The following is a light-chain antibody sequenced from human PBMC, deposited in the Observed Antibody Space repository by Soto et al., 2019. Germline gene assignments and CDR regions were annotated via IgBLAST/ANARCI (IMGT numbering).Light chain of an antibody. CDR1: NSNIGSHY. J-gene: IGLJ2*01. CDR3: GTWDSSLSAVV. V-gene: IGLV1-51*01. Sequence: QSVLTQPPSVSAAPGQKVTISCSGSNSNIGSHYVSWYRQFPKTAPKLLIHDNDKRPSGIPDRFSGFKSDTSATLGITGLQTGDEADYYCGTWDSSLSAVVFGGGTKLTVL. CDR2: DND.